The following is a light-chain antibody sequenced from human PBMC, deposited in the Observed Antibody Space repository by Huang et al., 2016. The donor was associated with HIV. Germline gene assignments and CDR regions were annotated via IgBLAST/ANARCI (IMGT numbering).Light chain of an antibody. CDR2: GAY. CDR1: QDISTY. J-gene: IGKJ4*01. V-gene: IGKV1-9*01. Sequence: IQLTQSPSSLPASVGDRLTITCRASQDISTYLAWYQQKPGRVPKLLIYGAYALHSGVPSRFSGSGSGTDFTLTISSLQPEDFAMYYCQQLNSYPLTFGGGTNVEI. CDR3: QQLNSYPLT.